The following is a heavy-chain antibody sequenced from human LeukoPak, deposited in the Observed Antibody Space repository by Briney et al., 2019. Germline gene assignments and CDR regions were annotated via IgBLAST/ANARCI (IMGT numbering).Heavy chain of an antibody. D-gene: IGHD1-14*01. V-gene: IGHV4-61*02. CDR3: ARAKHEYHKPGGAFDI. CDR2: IYTSGST. J-gene: IGHJ3*02. CDR1: GGSISSGGYY. Sequence: SQTLSLTCTVSGGSISSGGYYWSCIRQPAGKGLECIGRIYTSGSTNYNPSLKSRVTMSVDTSKNQFSLKLSSVTAADTAVYYCARAKHEYHKPGGAFDIWGQGTMVTVSS.